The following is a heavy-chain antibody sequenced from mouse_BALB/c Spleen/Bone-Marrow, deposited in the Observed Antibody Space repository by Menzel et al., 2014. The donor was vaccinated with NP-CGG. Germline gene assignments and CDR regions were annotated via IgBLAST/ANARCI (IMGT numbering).Heavy chain of an antibody. D-gene: IGHD1-1*01. V-gene: IGHV1S53*02. J-gene: IGHJ4*01. CDR3: VLYGSIFLSYAMDC. Sequence: QVQLQQSDAELVKPGASVMISCKASGYTFTDRAIHWVKQKPEQGLEWIGYISPGNDNIKYNEKFEGKATLTADRSSNTACMHLIHLASEDSAVYFFVLYGSIFLSYAMDCWGQGTSVTVSS. CDR2: ISPGNDNI. CDR1: GYTFTDRA.